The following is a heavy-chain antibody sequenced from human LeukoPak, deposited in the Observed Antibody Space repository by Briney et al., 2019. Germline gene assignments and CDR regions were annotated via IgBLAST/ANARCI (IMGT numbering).Heavy chain of an antibody. D-gene: IGHD6-19*01. CDR2: IYSGGST. CDR1: GFTVSNNY. CDR3: ARDRSGAFDY. V-gene: IGHV3-66*01. Sequence: PGGSLRLSCAASGFTVSNNYKSWVRQAPGKGLEWVSVIYSGGSTHYADSVKGRFTISRDDSKNTLFLQMGSLTTDDMGLYFCARDRSGAFDYWGQGTLVTVSS. J-gene: IGHJ4*02.